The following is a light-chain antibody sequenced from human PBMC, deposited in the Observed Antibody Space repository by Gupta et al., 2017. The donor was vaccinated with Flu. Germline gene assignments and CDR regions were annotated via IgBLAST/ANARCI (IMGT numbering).Light chain of an antibody. Sequence: QTVVTQEPSFSVSPGGTVTLTCGLSSGSVSISYYPSWYQQTPGQAPRTLIYSTNTRSSGVPDRFSCSILGNKAALTITGAQADDESDYYWVLYMGSGIWVFGGGTKLTVL. CDR2: STN. J-gene: IGLJ3*02. CDR3: VLYMGSGIWV. V-gene: IGLV8-61*01. CDR1: SGSVSISYY.